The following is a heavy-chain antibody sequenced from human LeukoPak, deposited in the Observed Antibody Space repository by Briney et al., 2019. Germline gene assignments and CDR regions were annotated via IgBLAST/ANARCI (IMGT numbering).Heavy chain of an antibody. Sequence: ASVKVSCKASGYAFIAYYIHWVRQATGQGLEWMGWMNPNSGNTGYAQKFQGRVTMTRNTSISTAYMELSSLRSEDTAVYYCARGAMADLYYYYYYMDVWGKGTTVTISS. CDR2: MNPNSGNT. J-gene: IGHJ6*03. V-gene: IGHV1-8*02. CDR1: GYAFIAYY. CDR3: ARGAMADLYYYYYYMDV. D-gene: IGHD2-8*01.